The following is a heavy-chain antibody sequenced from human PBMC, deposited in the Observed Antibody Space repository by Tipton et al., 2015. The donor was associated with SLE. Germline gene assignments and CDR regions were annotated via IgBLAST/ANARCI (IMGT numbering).Heavy chain of an antibody. Sequence: QSGPEVKKPGASVKVSCKASGYTFSNYGITWVRQAPGQGLEWMGWISGYNGNTDYAQKLQGRVTMTTDTSTSTAYMELRSLRSDDTAVYYCARRTPETRGYYYYMDVWGKGTTVTVSS. CDR3: ARRTPETRGYYYYMDV. J-gene: IGHJ6*03. D-gene: IGHD1-14*01. CDR1: GYTFSNYG. CDR2: ISGYNGNT. V-gene: IGHV1-18*01.